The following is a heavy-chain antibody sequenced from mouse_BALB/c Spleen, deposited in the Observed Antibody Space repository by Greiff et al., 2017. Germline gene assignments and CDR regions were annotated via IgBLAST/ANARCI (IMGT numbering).Heavy chain of an antibody. J-gene: IGHJ2*01. V-gene: IGHV5-4*02. CDR2: ISDGGSYT. CDR1: GFTFSDYY. D-gene: IGHD1-2*01. CDR3: ARDGGTTATDY. Sequence: EVQRVESGGGLVKPGGSLKLSCAASGFTFSDYYMYWVRQTPEKRLEWVATISDGGSYTYYPDSVKGRFTISRDNAKNNLYLQMSSLKSEDTAMYYCARDGGTTATDYWGQGTTLTVSS.